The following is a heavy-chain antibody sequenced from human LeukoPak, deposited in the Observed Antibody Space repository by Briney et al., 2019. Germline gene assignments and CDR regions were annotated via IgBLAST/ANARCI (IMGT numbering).Heavy chain of an antibody. CDR3: VRDLAGPPQEAFDI. CDR1: GFSFSSYW. V-gene: IGHV3-7*01. CDR2: IKQDGSEK. Sequence: GGSLRLSFAASGFSFSSYWMSWVRPAPGKGLEWVANIKQDGSEKYYLDSVKGRFTISRDNAQNSLYLQMNSLRAEDTAVYYCVRDLAGPPQEAFDIWGQGTVVTVSS. J-gene: IGHJ3*02.